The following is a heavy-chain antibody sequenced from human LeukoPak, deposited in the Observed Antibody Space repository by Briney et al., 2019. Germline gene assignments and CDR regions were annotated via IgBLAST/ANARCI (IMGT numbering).Heavy chain of an antibody. V-gene: IGHV4-31*03. CDR1: GGSISSGGYY. J-gene: IGHJ4*02. CDR3: ARVADIVVVPASHFDH. CDR2: IYYSGST. Sequence: SETLSLTCTVSGGSISSGGYYWSWIRQHPGKGLEWIGYIYYSGSTYYNPSLKSRVTISVDTSKNQFSLKLSSVTAADTAVYYCARVADIVVVPASHFDHWGQGTLVTVSS. D-gene: IGHD2-2*01.